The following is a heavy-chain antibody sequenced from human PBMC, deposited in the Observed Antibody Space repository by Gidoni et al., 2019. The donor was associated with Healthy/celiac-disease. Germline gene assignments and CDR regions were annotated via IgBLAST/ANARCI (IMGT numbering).Heavy chain of an antibody. D-gene: IGHD4-17*01. CDR3: AKDRGDYEVDY. Sequence: QVQLVESGGGVVQPGRSLRLSCAASGFTFSSYGMHWVRQAPGQGLEWVAVISYDGSNKYYADSVKGRFTISRDNSKNTLYLQMNSLRAEDTAVYYCAKDRGDYEVDYWGQGTLVTVSS. J-gene: IGHJ4*02. V-gene: IGHV3-30*18. CDR2: ISYDGSNK. CDR1: GFTFSSYG.